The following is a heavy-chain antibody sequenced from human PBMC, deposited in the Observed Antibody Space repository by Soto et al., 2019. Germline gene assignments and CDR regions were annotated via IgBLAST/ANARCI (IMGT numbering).Heavy chain of an antibody. J-gene: IGHJ4*02. Sequence: GGSLRLSCAASGFTFSSYSMNWVRQAPGKGLEWVSSISSSSSYIYYADSVKGRFTISRDNSKNSLYLQMNSLRAEDTVVYYCAAPLSDAPHRIAVAETVGYWGQGTLVTVSS. D-gene: IGHD6-19*01. V-gene: IGHV3-21*01. CDR3: AAPLSDAPHRIAVAETVGY. CDR1: GFTFSSYS. CDR2: ISSSSSYI.